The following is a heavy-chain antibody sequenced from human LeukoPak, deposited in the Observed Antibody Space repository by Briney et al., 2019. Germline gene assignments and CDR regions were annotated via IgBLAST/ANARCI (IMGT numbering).Heavy chain of an antibody. CDR3: ARDPGYNYGFDY. Sequence: GGSLRLSCTVSGFTVSSNSMSWVRQAPGKGLEWVSFIYSGGNTHYSDSVKGRFTISRDNSKNSLYLQMNSLRAEDTAVYYCARDPGYNYGFDYWGQGTLVTVSS. CDR1: GFTVSSNS. CDR2: IYSGGNT. D-gene: IGHD5-18*01. J-gene: IGHJ4*02. V-gene: IGHV3-66*01.